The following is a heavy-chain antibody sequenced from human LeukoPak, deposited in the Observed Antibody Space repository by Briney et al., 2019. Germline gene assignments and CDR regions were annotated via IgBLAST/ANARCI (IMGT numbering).Heavy chain of an antibody. CDR1: GGSISSSSYY. D-gene: IGHD5-24*01. V-gene: IGHV4-39*07. J-gene: IGHJ5*02. Sequence: SETLSLTCTVSGGSISSSSYYWGWIRQPPGKGLEWIGSIYYSGSTYYNPSLKSRVTISVDTSKNQFSLKLTSVTAADTAVYYCAREMAAIQFNWFDPWGQGTLVTVSS. CDR3: AREMAAIQFNWFDP. CDR2: IYYSGST.